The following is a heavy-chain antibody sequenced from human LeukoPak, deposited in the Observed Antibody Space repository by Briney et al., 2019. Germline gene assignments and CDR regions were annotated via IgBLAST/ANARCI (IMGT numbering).Heavy chain of an antibody. CDR3: ARHKAYSSGWFVDY. D-gene: IGHD6-19*01. V-gene: IGHV4-59*08. CDR2: IYYSGST. J-gene: IGHJ4*02. CDR1: GGSISSYY. Sequence: SETLSLTCTVSGGSISSYYWSWIRQPPGKGLEWIGYIYYSGSTNYNPSLKSRVTISVDTSKNQFSLKLSSVTAADTAVYYCARHKAYSSGWFVDYWGQGTLVTVSS.